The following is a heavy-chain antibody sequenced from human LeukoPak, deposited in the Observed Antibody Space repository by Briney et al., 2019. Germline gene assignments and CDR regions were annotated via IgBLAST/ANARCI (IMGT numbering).Heavy chain of an antibody. CDR3: AAQFKKGH. J-gene: IGHJ4*02. V-gene: IGHV3-30*04. CDR1: GFTFSSYV. Sequence: GGSLRLSCAASGFTFSSYVMHWVRQAPGKGLEWVAIISYDGSNEYYADSVKGRFTISRDNSKNTLYLQMNSLRAEDTAVYYCAAQFKKGHWGQGTLVTVSS. CDR2: ISYDGSNE.